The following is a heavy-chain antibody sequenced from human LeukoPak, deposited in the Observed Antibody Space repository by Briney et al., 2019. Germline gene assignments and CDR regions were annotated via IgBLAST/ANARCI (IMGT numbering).Heavy chain of an antibody. J-gene: IGHJ4*02. CDR1: GYTFTGYY. D-gene: IGHD1-26*01. Sequence: AASVKVSCKASGYTFTGYYMHWVRQAPGQGLEWMGWINPNSGGTNYAQKFQGRVTMTRDTSISTAYMELSRLRSDDTAVYYCARAKVGATVFDYWGQGTLVTVSS. CDR3: ARAKVGATVFDY. CDR2: INPNSGGT. V-gene: IGHV1-2*02.